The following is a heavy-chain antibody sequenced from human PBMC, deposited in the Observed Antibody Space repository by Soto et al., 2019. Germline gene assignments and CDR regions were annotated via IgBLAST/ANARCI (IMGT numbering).Heavy chain of an antibody. J-gene: IGHJ1*01. V-gene: IGHV1-46*02. D-gene: IGHD3-9*01. CDR3: ARMTTLTGFERFQD. Sequence: QVQLVQSGGEVRKPAASVKLSCTASGDSINDYYIHWVRQGPGQALEWIGMINSSGGSSTYAERFQDRLNLTRDKSMRTVYMELSSLSSADTANYYCARMTTLTGFERFQDWGQGTLVSVSS. CDR2: INSSGGSS. CDR1: GDSINDYY.